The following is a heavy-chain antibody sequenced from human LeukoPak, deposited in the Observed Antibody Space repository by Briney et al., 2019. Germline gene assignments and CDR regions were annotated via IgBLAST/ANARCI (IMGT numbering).Heavy chain of an antibody. D-gene: IGHD5-18*01. CDR2: LYIGGNT. J-gene: IGHJ4*02. CDR1: GLIVSNNY. V-gene: IGHV3-53*01. Sequence: GGSLRLSCAASGLIVSNNYMNWVRQAPGKGLEWVSALYIGGNTYYADSVRGRFTISRDNSKNTLYLQMNSLRVEDTAIYYCTTTAGYNYGQYWGQGTLVTVSS. CDR3: TTTAGYNYGQY.